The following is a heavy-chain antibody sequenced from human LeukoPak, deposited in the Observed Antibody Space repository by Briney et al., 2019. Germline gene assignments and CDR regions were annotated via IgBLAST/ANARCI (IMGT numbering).Heavy chain of an antibody. CDR2: INHSGST. Sequence: SETLSLTCAVYGGSFSGYYWSWIRQPPGKGLEWIGEINHSGSTNYNPSLKSRVTISVDTSKNQFSLKLSSVTAADTAVYYCAPGGGITGTTLWFDPWGQEPLVTVSS. CDR3: APGGGITGTTLWFDP. D-gene: IGHD1-7*01. J-gene: IGHJ5*02. V-gene: IGHV4-34*01. CDR1: GGSFSGYY.